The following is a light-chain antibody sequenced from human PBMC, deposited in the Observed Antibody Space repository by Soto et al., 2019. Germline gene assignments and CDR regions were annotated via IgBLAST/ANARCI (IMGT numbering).Light chain of an antibody. CDR3: QQLNSYA. Sequence: EIVLTQSPATLSLSPGERATLSCGASQSVSSSYLAWYQQKPGLAPRLLMYDASSRATGIPDRFSGSGSGTDFTLTISRLEPEDFAVYYCQQLNSYAFGGGTKVEIK. J-gene: IGKJ4*01. CDR2: DAS. V-gene: IGKV3D-20*01. CDR1: QSVSSSY.